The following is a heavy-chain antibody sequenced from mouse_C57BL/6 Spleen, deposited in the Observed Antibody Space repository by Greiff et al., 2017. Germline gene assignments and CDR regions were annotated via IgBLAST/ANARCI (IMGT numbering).Heavy chain of an antibody. CDR3: ARDRGAY. Sequence: DVHLVESGPGLVKPSQSLSLTCSVTGYSITSGYYWNWIRQFPGNKLEWMGYISYDGSNNYNPSLKNRISITRDTSKNQFFLKLNSVTTEDTATYYCARDRGAYWGQGTLVTVSA. V-gene: IGHV3-6*01. J-gene: IGHJ3*01. CDR2: ISYDGSN. CDR1: GYSITSGYY.